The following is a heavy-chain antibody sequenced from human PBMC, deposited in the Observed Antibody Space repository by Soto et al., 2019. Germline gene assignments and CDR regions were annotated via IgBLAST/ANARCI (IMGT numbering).Heavy chain of an antibody. D-gene: IGHD3-22*01. CDR3: ATSSSITMIVVVITHAFDI. V-gene: IGHV3-30-3*01. J-gene: IGHJ3*02. CDR1: GFTFSSYA. Sequence: QVQLVESGGGVVQPGRSLRLSCAASGFTFSSYAMHWVRQAPGKGLEWVAVISYDGSNKYYADSVKGRFTISRDNSKNTLYLQMNSLRAEDTAVYYCATSSSITMIVVVITHAFDIWGQGIMVTVSS. CDR2: ISYDGSNK.